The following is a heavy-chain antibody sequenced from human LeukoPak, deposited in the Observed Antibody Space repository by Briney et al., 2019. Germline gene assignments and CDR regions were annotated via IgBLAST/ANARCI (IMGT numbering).Heavy chain of an antibody. CDR2: IYYSGSA. CDR1: GGSISSYY. Sequence: SETLSLTCTVSGGSISSYYWSWIRQSPGKGLEWIGYIYYSGSANYNPSLESRVTISVDTSKNQFSLKLSSVTAADTAVYYCAREYYGSGNSSPSHSDCWGQGTLVTVSS. V-gene: IGHV4-59*01. J-gene: IGHJ4*02. CDR3: AREYYGSGNSSPSHSDC. D-gene: IGHD3-10*01.